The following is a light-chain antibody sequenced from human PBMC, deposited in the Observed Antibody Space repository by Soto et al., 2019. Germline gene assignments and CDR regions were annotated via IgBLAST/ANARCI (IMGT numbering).Light chain of an antibody. V-gene: IGKV1-5*03. Sequence: DIQMTQSPSTLSASVGDRLTITCRASQSISTLLAWYQQKPGRAPTLLIYRASTLESGVPSRFSGSGSGTEFSLTISSLQPDDSATYYCQQYNTYPLTFGQGTRLEIK. CDR1: QSISTL. J-gene: IGKJ5*01. CDR2: RAS. CDR3: QQYNTYPLT.